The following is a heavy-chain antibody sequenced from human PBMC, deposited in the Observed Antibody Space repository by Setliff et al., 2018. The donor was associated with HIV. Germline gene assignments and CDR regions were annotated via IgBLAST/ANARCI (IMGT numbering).Heavy chain of an antibody. V-gene: IGHV4-31*03. D-gene: IGHD6-25*01. CDR2: IYYSGST. J-gene: IGHJ6*03. CDR1: GGSISSGGYY. Sequence: PSETLSLTCTVSGGSISSGGYYWSWIRQHPGKGLEWIGYIYYSGSTYYNPSLKSRVTISVDTSKNQFSLKLSSVTAADTAVYYCARVTSAHPTYYYYYMDVWGKGTKVTVSS. CDR3: ARVTSAHPTYYYYYMDV.